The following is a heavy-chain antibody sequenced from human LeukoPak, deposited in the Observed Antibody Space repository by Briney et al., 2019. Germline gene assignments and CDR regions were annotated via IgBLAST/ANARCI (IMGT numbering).Heavy chain of an antibody. J-gene: IGHJ4*02. CDR3: ARDLAGIAAAGTGY. D-gene: IGHD6-13*01. CDR2: INPNSGGT. Sequence: ASVKVSCKASGYTFTGYYMHWVRQAPGQGLEWMGWINPNSGGTNYAQKFQGRVTMTRDTSISTAYMELSRLRSDDTAVYYCARDLAGIAAAGTGYWGQGTLVTVSS. V-gene: IGHV1-2*02. CDR1: GYTFTGYY.